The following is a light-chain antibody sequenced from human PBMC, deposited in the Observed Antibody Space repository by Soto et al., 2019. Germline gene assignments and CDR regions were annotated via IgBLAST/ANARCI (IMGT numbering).Light chain of an antibody. CDR2: GAS. CDR3: QQYNNWPPGRK. V-gene: IGKV3-15*01. Sequence: IVRTHAPATLSVPPGETATRSFIASQIVSSTLAWYQQKPGQAPRLLIYGASTRATGIPARFSGSGSGTEFTLTIRRLQSEAFAVYYCQQYNNWPPGRKVGQGNTVDIK. J-gene: IGKJ1*01. CDR1: QIVSST.